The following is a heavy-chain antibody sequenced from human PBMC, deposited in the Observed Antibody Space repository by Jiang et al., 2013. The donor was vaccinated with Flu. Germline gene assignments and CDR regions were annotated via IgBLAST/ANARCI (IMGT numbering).Heavy chain of an antibody. CDR3: ARHSRYYDSSGYYYWYFDL. J-gene: IGHJ2*01. Sequence: LEWMGRIDPSDSYTNYSPSFQGHVTISADKSISTAYLQWSSLKASDTAMYYCARHSRYYDSSGYYYWYFDLWGRGTLVTVSS. V-gene: IGHV5-10-1*01. D-gene: IGHD3-22*01. CDR2: IDPSDSYT.